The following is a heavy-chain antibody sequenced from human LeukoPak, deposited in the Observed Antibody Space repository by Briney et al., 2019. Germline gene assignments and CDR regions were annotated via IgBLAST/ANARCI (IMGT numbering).Heavy chain of an antibody. CDR1: EFTVSSNY. J-gene: IGHJ5*02. Sequence: PGGSLRLSCAASEFTVSSNYMSWVRQAPGKGLEWVSYISSSGSSIYNADSVKGRFTISRDNAKNSLYLQMNSLRAEDTAVYYCARGYYYGSGTLGPFDPWGQGTLVTVSS. V-gene: IGHV3-11*04. CDR3: ARGYYYGSGTLGPFDP. CDR2: ISSSGSSI. D-gene: IGHD3-10*01.